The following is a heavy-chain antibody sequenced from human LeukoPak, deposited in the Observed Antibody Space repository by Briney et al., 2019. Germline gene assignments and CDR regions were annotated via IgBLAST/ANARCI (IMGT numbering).Heavy chain of an antibody. V-gene: IGHV3-49*03. D-gene: IGHD3-9*01. Sequence: GGSLRLSCTVSGFTFGDYYMTWFRQAPGKGLAWVGFIRSTPYGGTPEYAASVKGRFTISRDDSKSIAYLQMNSLEIEDTAVYYCARGILTGGRYYFDYWGQGTLVTVSS. CDR1: GFTFGDYY. CDR2: IRSTPYGGTP. CDR3: ARGILTGGRYYFDY. J-gene: IGHJ4*02.